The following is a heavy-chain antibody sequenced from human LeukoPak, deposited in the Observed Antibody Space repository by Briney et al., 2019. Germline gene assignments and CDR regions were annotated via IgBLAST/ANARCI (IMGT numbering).Heavy chain of an antibody. CDR3: AKAYYDSSGYPIWFDP. Sequence: GGSLRLSCAASGFTFSNYGMSWVRQAPGKGLEWVSAITGSGGSTYYADSVKGRFTISRDNSKNTLYLQMNSLRAEDTAVYYCAKAYYDSSGYPIWFDPWGQGTLVTVSS. CDR2: ITGSGGST. V-gene: IGHV3-23*01. CDR1: GFTFSNYG. D-gene: IGHD3-22*01. J-gene: IGHJ5*02.